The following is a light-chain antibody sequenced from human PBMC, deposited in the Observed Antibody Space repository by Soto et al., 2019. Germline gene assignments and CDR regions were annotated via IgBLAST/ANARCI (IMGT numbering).Light chain of an antibody. Sequence: QSVLTQPPSASGTPGQRVTISCSGSSSNIGSNTVNWYQQRPGTAPKLLIYSNNQRPSGVPDRFSGSKSGTSASLAISGLQSEDEADYYCAAWDDSLTHVVFGGGTKLTVL. J-gene: IGLJ2*01. CDR1: SSNIGSNT. CDR3: AAWDDSLTHVV. CDR2: SNN. V-gene: IGLV1-44*01.